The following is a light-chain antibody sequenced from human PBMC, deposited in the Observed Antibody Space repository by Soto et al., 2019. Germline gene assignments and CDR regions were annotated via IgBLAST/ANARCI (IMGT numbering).Light chain of an antibody. CDR2: GIS. Sequence: EIVMTQFPATLSVSPGERATLSCRASQSVSSNLAWLQQKPGQAPRVVIYGISTRATGIPARFSGSGSETEFTLTISSLQSEDFAVYYCQQYNNWPLTFGGGTKVEIK. J-gene: IGKJ4*01. V-gene: IGKV3-15*01. CDR1: QSVSSN. CDR3: QQYNNWPLT.